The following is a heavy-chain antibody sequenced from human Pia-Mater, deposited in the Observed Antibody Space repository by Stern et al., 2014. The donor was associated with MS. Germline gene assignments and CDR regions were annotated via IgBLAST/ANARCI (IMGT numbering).Heavy chain of an antibody. CDR3: ASGTGSKRPAGNY. V-gene: IGHV1-46*01. J-gene: IGHJ4*02. D-gene: IGHD3/OR15-3a*01. CDR1: GYTFTSPY. Sequence: VQLVESGAEVKKPGASVKVSCKASGYTFTSPYMHWVRPAPGQGLEWVGIINPSGDSASYAQKFQGRVTMTRDTSTSTLYMELSSLRSEDTAVYYCASGTGSKRPAGNYWGQGTLVTVSS. CDR2: INPSGDSA.